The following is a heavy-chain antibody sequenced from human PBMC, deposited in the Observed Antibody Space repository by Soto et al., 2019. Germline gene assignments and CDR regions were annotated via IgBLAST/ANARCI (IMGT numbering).Heavy chain of an antibody. CDR1: GFTFGSSA. CDR2: ISGSGLTT. J-gene: IGHJ5*02. D-gene: IGHD3-10*01. V-gene: IGHV3-23*01. CDR3: AKMLTRTTMVRGIIIDA. Sequence: PGGSLRLSCTASGFTFGSSAINWVRQAPGKGLQWVSSISGSGLTTYYAASVKGRFTISRDNSKNMVSLQMNSLRADDTAIYYCAKMLTRTTMVRGIIIDAWGQGTLVTVSS.